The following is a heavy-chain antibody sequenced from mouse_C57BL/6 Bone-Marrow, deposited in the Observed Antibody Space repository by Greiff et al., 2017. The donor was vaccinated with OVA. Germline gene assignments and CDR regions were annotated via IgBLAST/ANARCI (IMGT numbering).Heavy chain of an antibody. Sequence: EVNLVESGPELVKPGASVKISCKASGYSFTGYYMNWVKQSPEKSLEWIGEINPSTGGTTYNQKFKAKATLTVDKSSSTAYMQLKSLTSEDSAVYYCARRGLRFYFDYWGQGTTLTVSS. J-gene: IGHJ2*01. CDR2: INPSTGGT. CDR3: ARRGLRFYFDY. D-gene: IGHD1-1*01. CDR1: GYSFTGYY. V-gene: IGHV1-42*01.